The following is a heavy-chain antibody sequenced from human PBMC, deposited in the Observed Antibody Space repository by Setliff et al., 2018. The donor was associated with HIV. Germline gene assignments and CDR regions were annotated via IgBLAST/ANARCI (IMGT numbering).Heavy chain of an antibody. V-gene: IGHV1-3*01. CDR3: ATKLYCTHGVCLDAFDL. CDR1: GYTFTSYT. CDR2: INAGNGNT. J-gene: IGHJ3*01. Sequence: ASVKVSCKSSGYTFTSYTMHWVRQAPGQRLEWMGRINAGNGNTKYSQKFQGRVTITRDTSATTAYMELSSLRSEDTAVYYCATKLYCTHGVCLDAFDLWGQGTMVTVS. D-gene: IGHD2-8*01.